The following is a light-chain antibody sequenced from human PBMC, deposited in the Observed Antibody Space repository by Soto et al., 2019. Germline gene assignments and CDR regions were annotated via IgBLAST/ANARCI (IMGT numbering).Light chain of an antibody. CDR1: IGHSTYA. J-gene: IGLJ2*01. V-gene: IGLV4-69*01. CDR2: LNSDGSH. CDR3: QTWGTGIVV. Sequence: QPVLTQTPSASASLGAAVKRTCTLSIGHSTYAIAWHQQQPEKGPRYLMKLNSDGSHGKGDGIPDRFSGSSSGAERHLTISSLQSDDEADYYCQTWGTGIVVFGGGTQLTVL.